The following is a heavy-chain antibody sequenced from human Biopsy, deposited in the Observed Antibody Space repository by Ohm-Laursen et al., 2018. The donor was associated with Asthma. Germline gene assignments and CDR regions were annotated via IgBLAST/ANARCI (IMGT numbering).Heavy chain of an antibody. V-gene: IGHV1-3*04. D-gene: IGHD3-9*01. Sequence: SVKVSCKASGYNFISFAIHWVRQAPGQRLEWMGWVNTGNGDTKYSQKFQGRVTITRDTSASTTYMELRSLRSEDTATYYCARTYYDFLTGQVKDVFGVWGQGTMVTVSS. CDR1: GYNFISFA. J-gene: IGHJ3*01. CDR2: VNTGNGDT. CDR3: ARTYYDFLTGQVKDVFGV.